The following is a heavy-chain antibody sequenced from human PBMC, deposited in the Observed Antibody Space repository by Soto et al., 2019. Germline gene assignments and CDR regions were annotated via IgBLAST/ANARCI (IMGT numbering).Heavy chain of an antibody. V-gene: IGHV4-30-4*01. CDR1: GVSLNTADTW. J-gene: IGHJ6*02. Sequence: QVQLQESGSGLVKPSQSLSLTCTVSGVSLNTADTWWSWIRQSPGKGLEFIGYYHSGGSTYYAASFRSRVIISADTSNRQFSLQLSSVTVAYTGVYFCVRSRQMESGNDYGLDVWGQGTTVTVSS. CDR3: VRSRQMESGNDYGLDV. CDR2: YHSGGST. D-gene: IGHD1-1*01.